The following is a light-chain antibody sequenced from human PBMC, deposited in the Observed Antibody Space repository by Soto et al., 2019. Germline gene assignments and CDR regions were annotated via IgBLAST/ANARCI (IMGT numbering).Light chain of an antibody. Sequence: EIVMTQSPATLSLSPVEGVTLSCRSCQSVRSNLAWYQQKPGQAPRLLIYGESTRATGIPARFSGSGSGTAFTLTISSMQSEDFAVYYCKQYNNWPRTFGQGTKVDIK. V-gene: IGKV3-15*01. CDR2: GES. J-gene: IGKJ1*01. CDR3: KQYNNWPRT. CDR1: QSVRSN.